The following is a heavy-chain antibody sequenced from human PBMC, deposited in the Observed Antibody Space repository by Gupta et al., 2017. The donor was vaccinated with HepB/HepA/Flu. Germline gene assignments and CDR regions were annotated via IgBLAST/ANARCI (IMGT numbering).Heavy chain of an antibody. J-gene: IGHJ5*02. D-gene: IGHD3-22*01. CDR2: INYRGKS. CDR1: GGAITIDNSF. Sequence: QVQLHESGRGLVKPSETLSLTCTVTGGAITIDNSFWGWIRQSPGKGLEWIASINYRGKSYQNPSLNGRATISIDRSKNHFSLMLTSVTAADTALYYCVRLRGGGWLLDSWGQGTLLTVSS. CDR3: VRLRGGGWLLDS. V-gene: IGHV4-39*01.